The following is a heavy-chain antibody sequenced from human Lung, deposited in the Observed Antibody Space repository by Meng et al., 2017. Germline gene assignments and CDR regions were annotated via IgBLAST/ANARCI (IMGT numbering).Heavy chain of an antibody. Sequence: QVQLEECGGGLLKPAGTLSLTCVVSGGSFSDYCWSWIRQAPGKGLVWIGESNHSGSTNYNPSLESRATISVDTSQNNLSLKLSSVTAADSAVYYCARGPTTMAHDFNYWGQGTLVTVSS. V-gene: IGHV4-34*01. CDR2: SNHSGST. J-gene: IGHJ4*02. D-gene: IGHD3-10*01. CDR3: ARGPTTMAHDFNY. CDR1: GGSFSDYC.